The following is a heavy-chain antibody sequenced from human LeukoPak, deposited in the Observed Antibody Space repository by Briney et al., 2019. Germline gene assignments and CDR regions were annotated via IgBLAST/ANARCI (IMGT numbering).Heavy chain of an antibody. CDR1: GGSISSSSYY. D-gene: IGHD6-19*01. J-gene: IGHJ4*02. CDR3: AREWAVYSSGWNKAFDY. V-gene: IGHV4-39*07. Sequence: SETLSLTCTVSGGSISSSSYYWGWIRQPPGKGLEWIGSIYYSGSTYYNPSLKSRVTISVDTSKNQFSLKLSSVTAADTAVYYCAREWAVYSSGWNKAFDYWGQGTLVTVSS. CDR2: IYYSGST.